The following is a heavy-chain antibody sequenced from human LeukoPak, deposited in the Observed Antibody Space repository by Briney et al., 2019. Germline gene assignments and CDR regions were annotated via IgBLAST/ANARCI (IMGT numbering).Heavy chain of an antibody. CDR2: TYYRSKWYN. CDR3: ARGPGARVASTIFGGRGFDY. D-gene: IGHD3-3*01. J-gene: IGHJ4*02. V-gene: IGHV6-1*01. CDR1: GDSVSSNSAA. Sequence: SQTLSLTCAISGDSVSSNSAAWNWIRQSPSRGLEWLGRTYYRSKWYNDYAVSVKSRITINPDTSKNQFSLQLNSVTPEDTAVYYCARGPGARVASTIFGGRGFDYWGQGTLVTVSS.